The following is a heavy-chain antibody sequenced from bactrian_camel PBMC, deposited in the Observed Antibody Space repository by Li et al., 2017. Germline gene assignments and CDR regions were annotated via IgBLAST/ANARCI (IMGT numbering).Heavy chain of an antibody. CDR2: IGQHGDT. CDR3: AADRRGYNFDNGYICLVRSAFRD. J-gene: IGHJ4*01. D-gene: IGHD1*01. V-gene: IGHV3S55*01. Sequence: HVQLVESGGGSVQAGGSLRLSCAASEVMRGNYAMGWFRQVKGKEREGVAAIGQHGDTSYADSVKGRFTISRDNTRNTLYLQMNSLTPEDTAMYYCAADRRGYNFDNGYICLVRSAFRDWGQGTQVTVS. CDR1: EVMRGNYA.